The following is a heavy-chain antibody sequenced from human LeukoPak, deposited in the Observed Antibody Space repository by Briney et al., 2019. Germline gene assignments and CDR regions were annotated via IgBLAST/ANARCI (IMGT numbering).Heavy chain of an antibody. V-gene: IGHV4-61*01. CDR2: DYCGGNT. CDR1: GFSVTTDSYC. J-gene: IGHJ4*02. Sequence: AETLSLTCTVSGFSVTTDSYCWGWIRQPPGKGLEWIGYDYCGGNTNYDPSLKGRVTISVDTSKNQFSLTLTSVTAADTAVYFCARDHFGSLDSWGQGILVTVSS. D-gene: IGHD3-10*01. CDR3: ARDHFGSLDS.